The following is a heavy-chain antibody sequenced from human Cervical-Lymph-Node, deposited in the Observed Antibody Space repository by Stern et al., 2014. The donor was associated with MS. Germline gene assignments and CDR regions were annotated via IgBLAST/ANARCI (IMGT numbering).Heavy chain of an antibody. D-gene: IGHD2-8*01. J-gene: IGHJ4*02. V-gene: IGHV3-30*03. CDR3: ARDYEDTSMLFDH. CDR1: GFTFSSYG. CDR2: ISYDGNHK. Sequence: VQLVESGGAVVQPGGSVRLSCAASGFTFSSYGMHWVRQAPGKGLEWVTVISYDGNHKYYAASVKGRFTISRDNSKNTLHLQLNSVTPDDTAIYYCARDYEDTSMLFDHWGQGTLVTVSS.